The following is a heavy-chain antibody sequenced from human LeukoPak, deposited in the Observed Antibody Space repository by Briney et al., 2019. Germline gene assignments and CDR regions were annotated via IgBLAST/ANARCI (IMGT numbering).Heavy chain of an antibody. Sequence: SETLSLTCTVSGGSISIGGYYGSWIRQLPGKGLEWIGYVYYTGNTYENPSLKSRVSMSIETSKRQFSLKLSSVTAADTAVYYCARDVRDYGTFDYWGQGALVTVSS. J-gene: IGHJ4*02. CDR3: ARDVRDYGTFDY. D-gene: IGHD4-17*01. V-gene: IGHV4-31*02. CDR1: GGSISIGGYY. CDR2: VYYTGNT.